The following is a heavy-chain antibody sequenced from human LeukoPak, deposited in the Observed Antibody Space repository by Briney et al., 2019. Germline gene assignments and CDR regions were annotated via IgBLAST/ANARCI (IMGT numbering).Heavy chain of an antibody. CDR3: AKDGGGFMYAFDI. J-gene: IGHJ3*02. CDR2: ISWNSGSI. CDR1: GFTFDDYA. Sequence: GRSLRLSCAASGFTFDDYAMHWVRQAPGKGLEWVSGISWNSGSIGYADSVKGRFTISRDNAKNSLYLQMNSLRAEDTALYYCAKDGGGFMYAFDIWGQGTMVTVSS. D-gene: IGHD2-15*01. V-gene: IGHV3-9*01.